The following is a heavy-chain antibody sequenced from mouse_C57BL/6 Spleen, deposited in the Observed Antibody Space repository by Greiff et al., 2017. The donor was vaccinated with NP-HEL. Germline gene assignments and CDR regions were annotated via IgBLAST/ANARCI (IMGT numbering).Heavy chain of an antibody. V-gene: IGHV1-80*01. D-gene: IGHD2-1*01. J-gene: IGHJ1*03. Sequence: QVQLQQSGAELVKPGASVKISCKASGYAFSSYWMNWVKQRPGKGLEWIGQIYPGDGDTNYNGKFKGQATLTADKSSSTAYMQLTSLTSEDSAVYFCARYYGYYTGYFDVWGTGTTVTVSS. CDR1: GYAFSSYW. CDR2: IYPGDGDT. CDR3: ARYYGYYTGYFDV.